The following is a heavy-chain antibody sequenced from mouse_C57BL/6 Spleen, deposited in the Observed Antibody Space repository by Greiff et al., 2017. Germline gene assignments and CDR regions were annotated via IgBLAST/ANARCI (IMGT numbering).Heavy chain of an antibody. D-gene: IGHD3-2*02. CDR1: GYTFTSYW. J-gene: IGHJ3*01. CDR2: IHPNSGST. Sequence: QVQLQQPGAELVKPGASVKLSCKASGYTFTSYWMHWVKQRPGQGLEWIGMIHPNSGSTNYNEKFKSKATLTVDKSSSTAYMQLSRLTSEYSAVYYGAPTAQATFAYWGQGTLVTVSA. CDR3: APTAQATFAY. V-gene: IGHV1-64*01.